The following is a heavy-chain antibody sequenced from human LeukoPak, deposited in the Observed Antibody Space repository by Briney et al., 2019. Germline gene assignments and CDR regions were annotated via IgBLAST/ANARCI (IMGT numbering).Heavy chain of an antibody. Sequence: ASVKVSCKTSGYTFSNYGISWVRQAPGQGLEWMGWISAYNGYTHYAQKLQGRVTMTRDTSISTAYMELSRLRSDDTAVYYCAREIKRSYNWFDPWGQGTLVTVSS. D-gene: IGHD4-17*01. CDR2: ISAYNGYT. CDR3: AREIKRSYNWFDP. CDR1: GYTFSNYG. J-gene: IGHJ5*02. V-gene: IGHV1-18*01.